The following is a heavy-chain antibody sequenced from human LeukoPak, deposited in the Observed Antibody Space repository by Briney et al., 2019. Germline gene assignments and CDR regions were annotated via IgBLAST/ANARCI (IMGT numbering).Heavy chain of an antibody. Sequence: GRSLRLSCAASGFTFSSYGMHWVCQAPGKGLEWVAVISYDGSNKYYADSVKGRFTISRDNSKNTLYLQMNSLRAEDTAVYYCAKELQDSWLFDYYYYGMDVWGQGTTVTVSS. J-gene: IGHJ6*02. CDR3: AKELQDSWLFDYYYYGMDV. V-gene: IGHV3-30*18. CDR1: GFTFSSYG. D-gene: IGHD4-11*01. CDR2: ISYDGSNK.